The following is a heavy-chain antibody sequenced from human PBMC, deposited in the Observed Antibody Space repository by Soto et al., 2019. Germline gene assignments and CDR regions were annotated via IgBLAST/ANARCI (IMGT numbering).Heavy chain of an antibody. CDR2: IIPIFGTA. CDR3: ARDEGYCTNGVCYTGGPFYYYYGMDV. D-gene: IGHD2-8*01. J-gene: IGHJ6*04. V-gene: IGHV1-69*13. Sequence: GASVKVSCKASGGTFSSYAISWVRQAPGQGLEWMGGIIPIFGTANYAQKFQGRVTITADESTSTAYMELSSLRSEDTAVYYCARDEGYCTNGVCYTGGPFYYYYGMDVWGKGTTVTVSS. CDR1: GGTFSSYA.